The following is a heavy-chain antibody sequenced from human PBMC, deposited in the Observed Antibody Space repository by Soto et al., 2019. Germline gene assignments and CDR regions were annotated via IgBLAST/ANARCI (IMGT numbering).Heavy chain of an antibody. Sequence: ASVKVSCKASGYTFTGYYMHWVRQAPGQGLEWMGWINPNSGGTSYAQKFQGRVTMTRDTSISTAYMELSRLRSDDTAVYYCARDSGSYCSGGSCYSRAYYYYGMDVWGQGTTVTVSS. J-gene: IGHJ6*02. CDR3: ARDSGSYCSGGSCYSRAYYYYGMDV. V-gene: IGHV1-2*02. D-gene: IGHD2-15*01. CDR1: GYTFTGYY. CDR2: INPNSGGT.